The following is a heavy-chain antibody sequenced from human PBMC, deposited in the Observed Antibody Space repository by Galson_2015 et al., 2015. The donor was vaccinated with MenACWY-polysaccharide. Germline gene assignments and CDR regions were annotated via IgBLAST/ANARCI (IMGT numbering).Heavy chain of an antibody. Sequence: SLRLSCAASGFTFSSYGMHWVRQAPGKGLKWVAFIRYDGRDKYYADSAKGRFTLSRDNSKNTLYLQMDSLRAEDTAVYYCAKDRTAAASYGDHWGQGTLVTVSS. CDR3: AKDRTAAASYGDH. D-gene: IGHD6-13*01. CDR2: IRYDGRDK. V-gene: IGHV3-30*02. CDR1: GFTFSSYG. J-gene: IGHJ4*02.